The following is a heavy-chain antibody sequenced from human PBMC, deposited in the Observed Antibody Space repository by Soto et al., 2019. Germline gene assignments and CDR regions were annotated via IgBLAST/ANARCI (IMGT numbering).Heavy chain of an antibody. D-gene: IGHD3-16*01. V-gene: IGHV4-31*03. CDR2: IYYSGST. Sequence: SETLSLTCTVSGGSISSGGYYWSWIRQHPGKGLEWIGYIYYSGSTYYNPSLKSRVTISVDTSKNQFSLKLSSVTAADTAVYYCARAPSHVNDAFDIWGQGTMVTVSS. CDR3: ARAPSHVNDAFDI. J-gene: IGHJ3*02. CDR1: GGSISSGGYY.